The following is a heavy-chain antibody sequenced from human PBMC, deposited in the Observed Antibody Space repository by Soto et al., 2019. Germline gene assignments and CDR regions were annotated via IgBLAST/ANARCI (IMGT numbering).Heavy chain of an antibody. V-gene: IGHV4-59*01. CDR3: ASPYCSGGTCYPLDWAH. J-gene: IGHJ4*01. CDR2: ISYSERA. Sequence: QVQLQESGPGLVKPSETLTLTCTVSGGSISSYYWSWIRQPPGKGLEWIGYISYSERANYNTSLKSRVTISVDTSKNQFSLKLNSVTAADTAVYYCASPYCSGGTCYPLDWAHWGHGTLVTVSS. CDR1: GGSISSYY. D-gene: IGHD2-15*01.